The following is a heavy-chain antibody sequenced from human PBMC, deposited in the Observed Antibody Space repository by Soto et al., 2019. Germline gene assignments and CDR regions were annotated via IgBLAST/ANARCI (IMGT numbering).Heavy chain of an antibody. CDR3: AKRNQYSSSWYGFDP. J-gene: IGHJ5*02. D-gene: IGHD6-13*01. CDR1: GYTFTSYG. Sequence: EASVKVSCKASGYTFTSYGISWVRQAPGQGLEWMGWISAYNGNTNYAQKLQGRVTMTTDTSTSTAYMELRSLRSDDTAVYYCAKRNQYSSSWYGFDPWGQGTLVTVSS. V-gene: IGHV1-18*01. CDR2: ISAYNGNT.